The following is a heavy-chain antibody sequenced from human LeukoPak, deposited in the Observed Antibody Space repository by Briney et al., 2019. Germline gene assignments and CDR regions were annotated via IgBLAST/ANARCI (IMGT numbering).Heavy chain of an antibody. Sequence: SETLSLTCAVYGGSFSGYYWSWIRQPPGKGLEWIGEINHSGSTNYNPSLKSRLTISVDTSKNQFSLKLSSVTAADTAVYYCARGKSSSWYVDYYYYYMDVWGKGTTVTVSS. CDR2: INHSGST. CDR1: GGSFSGYY. D-gene: IGHD6-13*01. CDR3: ARGKSSSWYVDYYYYYMDV. V-gene: IGHV4-34*01. J-gene: IGHJ6*03.